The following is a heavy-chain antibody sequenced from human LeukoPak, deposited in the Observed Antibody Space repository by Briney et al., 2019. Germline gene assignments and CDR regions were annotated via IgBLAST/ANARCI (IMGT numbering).Heavy chain of an antibody. CDR1: GGSISSSSYY. CDR2: IYYSGST. V-gene: IGHV4-39*01. CDR3: ARLSSSWLYFDY. Sequence: SETLSLTCTVSGGSISSSSYYWGWIRQPPGKGLEWIGSIYYSGSTYYNPSLKSRVTISVDTSKNQFSLKLSSVTAADTAVYYCARLSSSWLYFDYWGQGTLVTVSS. D-gene: IGHD6-13*01. J-gene: IGHJ4*02.